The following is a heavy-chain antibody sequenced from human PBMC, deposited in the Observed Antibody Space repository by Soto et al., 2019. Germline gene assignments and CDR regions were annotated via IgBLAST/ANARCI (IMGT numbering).Heavy chain of an antibody. V-gene: IGHV4-4*02. CDR3: TRNSGYSNYVIDY. J-gene: IGHJ4*02. CDR1: SASISSSYW. CDR2: IYHSGST. Sequence: PSETLSLTCTVSSASISSSYWWTWVRQPPEKGLEWIGKIYHSGSTNYNPSLKSRVSISVDKSKNQFYLKLSSVTAADTALYYCTRNSGYSNYVIDYWGPGTLVTVSS. D-gene: IGHD4-4*01.